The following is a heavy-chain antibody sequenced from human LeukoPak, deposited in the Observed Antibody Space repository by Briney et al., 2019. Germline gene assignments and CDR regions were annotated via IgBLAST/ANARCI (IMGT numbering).Heavy chain of an antibody. Sequence: VASVKVSCKASGYTFTSYYMHWVRQAPGQGLEWMGIINPSGGSTSYAQKFQGRVTITADKSTSTAYMELSSLRSEDTAVYYCAGDYGDPARRGVCYYWGQGTLVTVSS. V-gene: IGHV1-46*01. CDR2: INPSGGST. CDR1: GYTFTSYY. J-gene: IGHJ4*02. CDR3: AGDYGDPARRGVCYY. D-gene: IGHD4-17*01.